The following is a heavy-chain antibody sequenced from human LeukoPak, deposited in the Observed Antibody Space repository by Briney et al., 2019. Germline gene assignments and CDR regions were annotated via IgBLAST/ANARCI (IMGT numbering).Heavy chain of an antibody. V-gene: IGHV4-59*01. Sequence: PSETLSLTCTVSGGSISTYYWNWIRQPPGKGLEWIGYIYYSGTTNYNPSLKSRVSMSVDTSKNQFSLKLSSVTAADTAVYYCARGRFGEFNYWGQGTLVTVSS. CDR3: ARGRFGEFNY. J-gene: IGHJ4*02. CDR1: GGSISTYY. D-gene: IGHD3-10*01. CDR2: IYYSGTT.